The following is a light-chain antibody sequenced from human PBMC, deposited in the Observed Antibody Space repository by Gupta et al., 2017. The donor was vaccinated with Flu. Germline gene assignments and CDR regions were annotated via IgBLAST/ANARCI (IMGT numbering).Light chain of an antibody. Sequence: TRTCASSTGAVTSGHYHYWFQQKPGQAPRTLIFDTNNKHSWTPARFSGSLLGGKAALTLAGAQPEDEAEYYCLRTHSGAPRTGEFGGGTKLTVL. CDR3: LRTHSGAPRTGE. J-gene: IGLJ3*02. CDR2: DTN. V-gene: IGLV7-46*01. CDR1: TGAVTSGHY.